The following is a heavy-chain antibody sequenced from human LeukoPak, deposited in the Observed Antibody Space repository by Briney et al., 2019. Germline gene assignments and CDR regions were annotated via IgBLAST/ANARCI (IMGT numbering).Heavy chain of an antibody. J-gene: IGHJ4*02. D-gene: IGHD4/OR15-4a*01. CDR3: ARRAGAYSHPYDY. CDR1: GFTVSSNS. V-gene: IGHV3-53*01. CDR2: IYSENT. Sequence: GGSLRLSCTVSGFTVSSNSMSWVRQAPGKGLEWVSFIYSENTHYSDSVKGRFTISRDNSKNTLYLQMNSLRAEDTAVYYCARRAGAYSHPYDYWGQGTLVTVSS.